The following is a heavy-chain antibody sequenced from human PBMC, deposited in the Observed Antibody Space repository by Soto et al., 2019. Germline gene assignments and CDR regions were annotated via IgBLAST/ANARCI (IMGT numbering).Heavy chain of an antibody. D-gene: IGHD5-12*01. CDR1: GASISYGGFS. V-gene: IGHV4-30-2*06. CDR2: ISHLEST. CDR3: ARGGGYDSFDY. Sequence: SETLSLTCTVSGASISYGGFSWSWTRQSPGKGLEWIGYISHLESTYFHPSFKSRLTMSIDRTRNQFSLKLSSVTAADMAVYYCARGGGYDSFDYWGQGVLVTVSS. J-gene: IGHJ4*02.